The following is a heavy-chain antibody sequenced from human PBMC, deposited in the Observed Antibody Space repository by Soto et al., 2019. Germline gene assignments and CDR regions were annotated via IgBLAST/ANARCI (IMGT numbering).Heavy chain of an antibody. CDR1: GFTFSSYA. CDR3: ARVWMATISLQEGEAFDT. Sequence: PGGSLRLSCAASGFTFSSYAMSWVRQAPGKGLEWVSAISGSGGSTYYADSVKGRFTISRDNSKNTLYLQMNSLRAEDTAVYYCARVWMATISLQEGEAFDTWGQGTMLTVSS. CDR2: ISGSGGST. D-gene: IGHD5-12*01. J-gene: IGHJ3*02. V-gene: IGHV3-23*01.